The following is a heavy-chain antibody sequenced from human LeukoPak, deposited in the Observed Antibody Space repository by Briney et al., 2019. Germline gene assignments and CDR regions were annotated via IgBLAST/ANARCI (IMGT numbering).Heavy chain of an antibody. CDR2: ITSSGGIT. V-gene: IGHV3-48*03. Sequence: PGGSLRLSCAASGFTFNSHEMHWVRQAPGKGLERVSYITSSGGITYFADSVKGRFTVSRDNAKNSLFLQMNSLRAEDTAIYYCAGERNCGGDCYQGSWFDPWGQGTLVTVSS. CDR3: AGERNCGGDCYQGSWFDP. D-gene: IGHD2-21*02. J-gene: IGHJ5*02. CDR1: GFTFNSHE.